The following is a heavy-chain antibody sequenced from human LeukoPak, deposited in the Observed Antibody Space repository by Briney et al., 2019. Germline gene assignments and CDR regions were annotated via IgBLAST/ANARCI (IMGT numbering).Heavy chain of an antibody. D-gene: IGHD3-10*01. V-gene: IGHV1-69*13. CDR2: IIPIFGTA. J-gene: IGHJ5*02. CDR1: GGTFSSYA. Sequence: SVKVSCKASGGTFSSYAISWVRQAPGQGLEWMGGIIPIFGTANYAQKFQGRVTITADESTSTAYMELSSLRSEDTAVYYCVRILPTGFGELWLDPWGQGTLVTVSS. CDR3: VRILPTGFGELWLDP.